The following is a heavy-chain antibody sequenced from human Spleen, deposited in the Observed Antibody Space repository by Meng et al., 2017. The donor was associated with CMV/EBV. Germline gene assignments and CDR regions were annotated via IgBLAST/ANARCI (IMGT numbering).Heavy chain of an antibody. CDR2: ISGSGGST. V-gene: IGHV3-23*01. Sequence: GGSLRLSCAASGFTFTGYAMSWVRQAPGKGLEWVSTISGSGGSTYYADSVKGRFTISRDNSKNTLYLQMNSLRAEDTAVHYCAKAPRGQQLVDYWGQGTLVTVSS. J-gene: IGHJ4*02. D-gene: IGHD6-13*01. CDR1: GFTFTGYA. CDR3: AKAPRGQQLVDY.